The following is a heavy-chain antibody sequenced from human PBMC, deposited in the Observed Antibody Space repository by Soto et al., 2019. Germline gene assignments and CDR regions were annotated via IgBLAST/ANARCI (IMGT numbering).Heavy chain of an antibody. CDR2: ISSTTNYI. CDR1: GFTFTRYS. Sequence: GGSLRLSCAASGFTFTRYSMNWVRQAPGKGLEWVSSISSTTNYIYYADSMKGRFTISRDNAKNSVYLEMNSLSAEDTAVYYCARESEDLTSNFDYWGQGTLVTVSS. J-gene: IGHJ4*02. V-gene: IGHV3-21*01. CDR3: ARESEDLTSNFDY.